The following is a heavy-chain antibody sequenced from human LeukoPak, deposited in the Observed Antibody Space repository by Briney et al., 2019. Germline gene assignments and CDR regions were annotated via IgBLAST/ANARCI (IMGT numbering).Heavy chain of an antibody. D-gene: IGHD3-3*01. V-gene: IGHV3-7*01. CDR1: GFTFSSYA. CDR2: IKQDGSEK. Sequence: GGSLRLSCAASGFTFSSYAMSWVRQAPGKGLEWVANIKQDGSEKYYVDSVKGRFTISRDNAKNSLYLQMNSLRAEDTAVYYCAREGVEITIFGVVIRAFDIWGQGAMVTVSS. CDR3: AREGVEITIFGVVIRAFDI. J-gene: IGHJ3*02.